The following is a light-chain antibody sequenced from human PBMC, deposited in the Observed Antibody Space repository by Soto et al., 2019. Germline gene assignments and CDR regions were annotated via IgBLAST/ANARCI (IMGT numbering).Light chain of an antibody. V-gene: IGLV1-40*01. CDR1: SSNFGAGYE. CDR3: QSFDSSLRVYV. Sequence: QSVLTQPPSVSGAPGQRVTISCTGSSSNFGAGYEVHWYKQVPGAAPTLVIFNNLNRPSGVPERFSGSKSGTSASPVISGLQAEDEADYYCQSFDSSLRVYVFGSGTKLTVL. CDR2: NNL. J-gene: IGLJ1*01.